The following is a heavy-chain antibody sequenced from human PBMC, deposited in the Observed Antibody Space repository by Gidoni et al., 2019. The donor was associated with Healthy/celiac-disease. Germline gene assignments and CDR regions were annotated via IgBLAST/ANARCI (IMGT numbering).Heavy chain of an antibody. V-gene: IGHV3-21*01. CDR2: ISSSSSYI. Sequence: EVQLVESGGGLVKPGGSLRLSCAASGFTFSSYSMNWVRQAPGKGLEWVSSISSSSSYIYYADSVKGRFTISRDNAKNSLYLQMNSLRAEDTAVYYCARGRYSYGPTDLDYWGQGTLVTVSS. CDR3: ARGRYSYGPTDLDY. D-gene: IGHD5-18*01. CDR1: GFTFSSYS. J-gene: IGHJ4*02.